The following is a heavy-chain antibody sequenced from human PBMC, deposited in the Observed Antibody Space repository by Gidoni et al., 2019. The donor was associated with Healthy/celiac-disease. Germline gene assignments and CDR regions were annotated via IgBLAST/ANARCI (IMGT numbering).Heavy chain of an antibody. J-gene: IGHJ5*02. V-gene: IGHV4-34*01. D-gene: IGHD2-15*01. CDR3: ARGWKVGVPKRYCSGGSCYWFDP. Sequence: QVQLQQWGAGLLKPSETLSLTCAVYGGSFSGYYWRWIRQPPGKGLEWIGELNHSGSTNYNQSLKSRVTISVDTSKNQFSLKLSSVTAADTAVYYCARGWKVGVPKRYCSGGSCYWFDPWGQGTLVTVSS. CDR1: GGSFSGYY. CDR2: LNHSGST.